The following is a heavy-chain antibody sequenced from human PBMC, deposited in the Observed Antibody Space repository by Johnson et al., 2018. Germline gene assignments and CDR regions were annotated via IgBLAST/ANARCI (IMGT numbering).Heavy chain of an antibody. V-gene: IGHV3-66*02. D-gene: IGHD6-13*01. J-gene: IGHJ4*02. Sequence: EVQLVESGGGLVRPGGSLRLSCAASGITVSSDYMTWVRQAPGKGLEWLSLIYGADTTYYADSVKGRFTISRDRSKNTLSLQMNSLRVDNTAVYFCARVVFIRFDIVEPAAVFDSWVQGTLVIVSS. CDR2: IYGADTT. CDR3: ARVVFIRFDIVEPAAVFDS. CDR1: GITVSSDY.